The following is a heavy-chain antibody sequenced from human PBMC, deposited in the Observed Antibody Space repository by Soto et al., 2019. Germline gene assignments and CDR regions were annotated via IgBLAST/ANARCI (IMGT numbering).Heavy chain of an antibody. V-gene: IGHV3-48*03. CDR2: ISSSGSTI. Sequence: GGSLRLSCAASGFTFSSYEMNWVRQAPGKGLEWVSYISSSGSTIYYADSVKGRFTISRDNAKNPLYLQMNSLRAEDTAVYYCARGSPYGKFDYWGQGTLVTVSS. J-gene: IGHJ4*02. CDR3: ARGSPYGKFDY. D-gene: IGHD4-17*01. CDR1: GFTFSSYE.